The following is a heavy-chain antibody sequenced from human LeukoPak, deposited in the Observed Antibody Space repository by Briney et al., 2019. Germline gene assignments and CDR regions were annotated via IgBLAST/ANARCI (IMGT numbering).Heavy chain of an antibody. J-gene: IGHJ6*02. D-gene: IGHD5-12*01. Sequence: GGSLRVSCAASGFTFSNAWMSWVRQAPGKGLEWVGRIKSKTDGGTTDYAAPVKGRFTISRDDSKNTLYLQMNSLKTEDTAVYYCTTGSGYDYYYYYGMDVWGQGTTVTVSS. CDR2: IKSKTDGGTT. CDR1: GFTFSNAW. CDR3: TTGSGYDYYYYYGMDV. V-gene: IGHV3-15*01.